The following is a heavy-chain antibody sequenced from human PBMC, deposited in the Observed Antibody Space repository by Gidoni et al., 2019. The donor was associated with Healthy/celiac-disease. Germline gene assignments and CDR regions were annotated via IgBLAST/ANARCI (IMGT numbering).Heavy chain of an antibody. CDR3: ARPITMTYAFDI. Sequence: DVQLVLSGAAAQKPGESPKISCKGPGYSFTSYWIGWVRQMPGKGLEWMGIIYPGDSDTRYSPSFQGQVTISADKSISTAYLQWSSLKASDTAMYYCARPITMTYAFDIWGQGTMVTVSS. V-gene: IGHV5-51*01. CDR2: IYPGDSDT. J-gene: IGHJ3*02. CDR1: GYSFTSYW. D-gene: IGHD3-22*01.